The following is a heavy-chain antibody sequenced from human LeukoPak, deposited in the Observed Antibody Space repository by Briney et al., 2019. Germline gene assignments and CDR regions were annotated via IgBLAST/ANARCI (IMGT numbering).Heavy chain of an antibody. J-gene: IGHJ1*01. V-gene: IGHV4-59*01. CDR1: GGSISSYY. CDR2: IYYCGST. CDR3: ARAVSGYSSYQY. Sequence: SETLSLTCTVSGGSISSYYWSWIRQPPGKGLEWIGYIYYCGSTNYNPSLKSRVTISVDTSKNQFSLKLSSVNAADTAVYYCARAVSGYSSYQYWGQGTLVTVSS. D-gene: IGHD6-13*01.